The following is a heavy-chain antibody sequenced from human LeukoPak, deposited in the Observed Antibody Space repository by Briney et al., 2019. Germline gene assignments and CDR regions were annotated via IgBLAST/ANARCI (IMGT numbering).Heavy chain of an antibody. CDR3: ARDDYGDYRFDY. V-gene: IGHV3-7*01. Sequence: ETLSLTCAVYGGSFSGYYWSWVRQAPGKGLEWVANIKQDGSEKYYVDSVKGRFTISRDNAKNSLYLQMNSLRAEDTAVYYCARDDYGDYRFDYWGQGTLVTVSS. D-gene: IGHD4-17*01. J-gene: IGHJ4*02. CDR1: GGSFSGYY. CDR2: IKQDGSEK.